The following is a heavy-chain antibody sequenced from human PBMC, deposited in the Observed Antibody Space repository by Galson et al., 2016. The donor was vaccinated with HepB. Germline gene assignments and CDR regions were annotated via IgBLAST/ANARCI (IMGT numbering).Heavy chain of an antibody. Sequence: SVKVSCKASGYTFVSYGISWVRQAPGQGFEWMGWISAKKGNTEYAQKFQGRVTMTTDTSTSTAYMDLRSLRSDDTAVYYCARECTGDICYEGKSNFDYWGQGTLVTVSS. V-gene: IGHV1-18*01. CDR3: ARECTGDICYEGKSNFDY. CDR2: ISAKKGNT. D-gene: IGHD2-8*02. J-gene: IGHJ4*02. CDR1: GYTFVSYG.